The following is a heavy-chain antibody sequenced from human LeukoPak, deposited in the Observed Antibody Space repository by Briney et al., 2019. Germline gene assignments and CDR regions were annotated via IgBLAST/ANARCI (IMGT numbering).Heavy chain of an antibody. J-gene: IGHJ3*02. CDR2: TYPGDSDT. CDR1: GYSFTSYW. V-gene: IGHV5-51*01. Sequence: GESLKISCKGSGYSFTSYWMGWVRQMPGEGLEGMGITYPGDSDTRYSPSFQGQLTIIADKSVSTAYLQWSSMKASDTAMYYCARACGGDWSGAFDIWGEGIMVTVSS. CDR3: ARACGGDWSGAFDI. D-gene: IGHD2-21*02.